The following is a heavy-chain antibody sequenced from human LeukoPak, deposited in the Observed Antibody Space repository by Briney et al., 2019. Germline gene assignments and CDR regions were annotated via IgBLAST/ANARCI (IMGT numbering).Heavy chain of an antibody. CDR2: IRGSGGGT. Sequence: GGSLRLSCAASGFTFSSYAMSWVRQAPGKGLEWVSPIRGSGGGTYYADSVMGRFTISRDNSKNTLYLQMNSLRDEDTALYYCAKAGIGVVGYFDYWGQGTLVTVSS. CDR3: AKAGIGVVGYFDY. CDR1: GFTFSSYA. D-gene: IGHD6-19*01. V-gene: IGHV3-23*01. J-gene: IGHJ4*02.